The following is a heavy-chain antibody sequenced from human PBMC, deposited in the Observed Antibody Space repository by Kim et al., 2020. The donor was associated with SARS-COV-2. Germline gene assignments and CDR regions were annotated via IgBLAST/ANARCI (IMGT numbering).Heavy chain of an antibody. D-gene: IGHD6-13*01. V-gene: IGHV3-66*01. CDR2: IYRGGST. CDR1: GFTVSNNY. CDR3: ARDLYRSSWYREYFQH. J-gene: IGHJ1*01. Sequence: GGSLRLSCAASGFTVSNNYMSWVRQAPGKGLEWVSVIYRGGSTHYADSVKGRFTISRDNSKNTLYLQMNSLRVEDTAVYYCARDLYRSSWYREYFQHWGQGTLVTVSS.